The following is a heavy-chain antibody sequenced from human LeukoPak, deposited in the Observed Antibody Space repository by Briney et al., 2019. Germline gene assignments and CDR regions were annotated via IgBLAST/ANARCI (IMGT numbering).Heavy chain of an antibody. V-gene: IGHV3-23*01. CDR3: AKWGDYDVLTGYYVSDY. CDR1: GFTFSNYA. J-gene: IGHJ4*02. CDR2: ITGSGGNT. D-gene: IGHD3-9*01. Sequence: GASLRLSCAASGFTFSNYAMSWVRQAPGKGLEWVSVITGSGGNTYYADSVKGRFTISRDNSKNTLYLQMNSLRAEDTAVYYCAKWGDYDVLTGYYVSDYWGQGTLVTVSS.